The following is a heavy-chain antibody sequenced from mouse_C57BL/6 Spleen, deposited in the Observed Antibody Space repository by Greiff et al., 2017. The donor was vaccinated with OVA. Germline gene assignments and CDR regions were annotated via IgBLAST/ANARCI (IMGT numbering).Heavy chain of an antibody. CDR1: GYTFTEYT. Sequence: QVQLQQSGAELVKPGASVKLSCKASGYTFTEYTIHWVKQRSGQGLEWIGWFYPGGGSIKYNEKFKDKATLTADKSSSTVYMELSRLTSEDSAVYVVERDEDGLYGMGYFDVWGTGTTVTVSS. D-gene: IGHD1-1*02. CDR2: FYPGGGSI. J-gene: IGHJ1*03. V-gene: IGHV1-62-2*01. CDR3: ERDEDGLYGMGYFDV.